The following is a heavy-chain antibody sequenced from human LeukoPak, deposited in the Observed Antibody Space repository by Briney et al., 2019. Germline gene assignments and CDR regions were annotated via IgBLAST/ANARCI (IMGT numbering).Heavy chain of an antibody. CDR1: GYPFTKWE. CDR3: PTGPRNDP. D-gene: IGHD1-14*01. Sequence: GASVKVSCKTSGYPFTKWEINWVRQAAGQGLEWLGWVHPDNGNTYYAQRFRGRVTMSRDTSTTTAYMELSGLRSNDTAGYFCPTGPRNDPWGQGTLVTVSS. CDR2: VHPDNGNT. V-gene: IGHV1-8*01. J-gene: IGHJ5*02.